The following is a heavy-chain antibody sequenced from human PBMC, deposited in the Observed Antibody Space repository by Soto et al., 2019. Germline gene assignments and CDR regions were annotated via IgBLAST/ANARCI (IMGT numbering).Heavy chain of an antibody. J-gene: IGHJ4*02. CDR3: AWGGAWTTEGLCF. V-gene: IGHV3-30-3*01. CDR1: GFTFSSFA. Sequence: GGSLRLSCAASGFTFSSFAMHWVRQAPGKGLEWLAVISSDVVNYYYAESVKGRFTISRDNSKNTLYLQMNSLRNEDTAVYYCAWGGAWTTEGLCFWGQGTLVTVAS. D-gene: IGHD4-17*01. CDR2: ISSDVVNY.